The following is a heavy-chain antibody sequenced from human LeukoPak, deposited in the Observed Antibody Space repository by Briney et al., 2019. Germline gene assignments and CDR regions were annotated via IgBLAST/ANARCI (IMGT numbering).Heavy chain of an antibody. D-gene: IGHD3-22*01. CDR3: ARQVPFDGSGRKLLYFDY. J-gene: IGHJ4*02. Sequence: SETLSLTCTVSGGSISSSSFYCGWIRQPPGKGLEWIGSLYYTGTTYYNPSLRSRVTISLDTSKNQFSLKLRSVTAADAAVFYCARQVPFDGSGRKLLYFDYWGQGTLVTVSS. V-gene: IGHV4-39*01. CDR2: LYYTGTT. CDR1: GGSISSSSFY.